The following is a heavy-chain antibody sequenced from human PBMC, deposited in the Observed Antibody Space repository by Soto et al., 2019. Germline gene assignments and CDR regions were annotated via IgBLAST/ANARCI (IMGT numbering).Heavy chain of an antibody. D-gene: IGHD4-17*01. J-gene: IGHJ3*02. V-gene: IGHV4-61*08. CDR1: GGSISRCGYY. CDR3: ARLSGDYVESAFDI. Sequence: PSGTLALTFTVSGGSISRCGYYWSWIRQHPGKGLEWIGYIYYSGSTNYNPSLKSRVTISVDTSKNQFSLKLSSVTAADTAVYYCARLSGDYVESAFDIWGQGTMVTVSS. CDR2: IYYSGST.